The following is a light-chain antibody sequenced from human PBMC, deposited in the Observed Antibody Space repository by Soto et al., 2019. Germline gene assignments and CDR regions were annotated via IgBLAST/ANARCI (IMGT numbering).Light chain of an antibody. V-gene: IGLV1-44*01. CDR2: GNN. CDR1: GSSIGTNT. Sequence: SALNQPHAASGTPGQRDTISCSGSGSSIGTNTVNWYWQLPGTAPKLLIYGNNQRPSGVPDRLSGSKSGTSASLAISGLQSEDEAEYYCAAWDGSLNNVLFGGGTKVTVL. J-gene: IGLJ2*01. CDR3: AAWDGSLNNVL.